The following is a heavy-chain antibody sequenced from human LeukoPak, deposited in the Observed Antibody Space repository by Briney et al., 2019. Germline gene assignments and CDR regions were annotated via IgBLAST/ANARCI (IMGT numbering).Heavy chain of an antibody. V-gene: IGHV3-48*04. CDR1: GFTFSDFW. Sequence: GGSLRLSCAVSGFTFSDFWMNWVRQAPGKGLEWVSYISSSGSTIYYADSVKGRFTISRDNAKNSLYLQMNSLRAEDKAVYYCERDAWVAAAGTRGFDLWCWGTLVPVSA. J-gene: IGHJ5*02. D-gene: IGHD6-13*01. CDR2: ISSSGSTI. CDR3: ERDAWVAAAGTRGFDL.